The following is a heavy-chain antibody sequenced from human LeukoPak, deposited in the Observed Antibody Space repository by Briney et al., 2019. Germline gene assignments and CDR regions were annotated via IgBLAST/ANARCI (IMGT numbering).Heavy chain of an antibody. J-gene: IGHJ5*02. Sequence: PGGSLRLSCAASGFTFSSYWMHWVRHAPGKGLVWVSRINSDGSSTSYADSVKGRFTISRDNAKNTLYLQMNSLRAEDTAVYYCARDRGGATKPNWFDPWGQGTLVTVSS. CDR3: ARDRGGATKPNWFDP. D-gene: IGHD1-26*01. CDR2: INSDGSST. V-gene: IGHV3-74*01. CDR1: GFTFSSYW.